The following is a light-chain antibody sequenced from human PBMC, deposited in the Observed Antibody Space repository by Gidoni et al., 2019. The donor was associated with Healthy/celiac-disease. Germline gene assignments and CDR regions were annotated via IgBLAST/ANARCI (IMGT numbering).Light chain of an antibody. J-gene: IGKJ2*03. Sequence: DIQMTQSPSSLSASVGDRVTIPCRVSQSIRSYLNWYQQKPGNAPKLLIYAASSLQSGVPSRFSGSGSGTDFTLKISSLQPEDFATYYCKQSYSTPHSFGQGTKLEIK. CDR1: QSIRSY. V-gene: IGKV1-39*01. CDR2: AAS. CDR3: KQSYSTPHS.